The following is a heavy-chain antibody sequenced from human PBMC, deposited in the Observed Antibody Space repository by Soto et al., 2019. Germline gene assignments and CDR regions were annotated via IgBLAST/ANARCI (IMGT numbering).Heavy chain of an antibody. CDR2: IKAAGGDT. D-gene: IGHD5-12*01. V-gene: IGHV3-23*01. CDR3: KRDVVASSPPGADY. CDR1: GFTFSSYP. J-gene: IGHJ4*02. Sequence: EVQLLGSGGGLVRPGGSLRLSCAGSGFTFSSYPMSWDRQAPGKGPEWVAAIKAAGGDTYYADSVKGRFTISRDNFNDILYLQMNSLTVEDTAMYYCKRDVVASSPPGADYWGQGTLVTVSS.